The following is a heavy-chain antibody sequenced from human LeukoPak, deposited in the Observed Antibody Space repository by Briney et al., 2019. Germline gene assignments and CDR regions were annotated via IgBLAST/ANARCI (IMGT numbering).Heavy chain of an antibody. Sequence: ASVKVSCKASGYTFTSYAMHWVRQAPGQRLEWMGWINAGNGNTKYPQKFQGRVTITRDTSASTAYMELSSLRSEDTAVYYCARDLNPFYYGSGSYYWFDPWGQGTLVTVSS. CDR2: INAGNGNT. J-gene: IGHJ5*02. CDR3: ARDLNPFYYGSGSYYWFDP. D-gene: IGHD3-10*01. CDR1: GYTFTSYA. V-gene: IGHV1-3*01.